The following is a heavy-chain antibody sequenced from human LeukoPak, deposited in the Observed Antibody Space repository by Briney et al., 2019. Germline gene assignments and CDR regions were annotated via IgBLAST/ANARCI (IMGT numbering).Heavy chain of an antibody. J-gene: IGHJ4*02. D-gene: IGHD3-16*01. Sequence: GGSLRLSCAASGFTFSSCRVSWVRQAPGKGLEWVSGISGSGHRTYYADSVKGRFTISRDNSKSTLYLQMNSLRAEDTAVYYCAKDWGEYFDYVWGSFTSFDSWGQGTLVTVSS. V-gene: IGHV3-23*01. CDR2: ISGSGHRT. CDR1: GFTFSSCR. CDR3: AKDWGEYFDYVWGSFTSFDS.